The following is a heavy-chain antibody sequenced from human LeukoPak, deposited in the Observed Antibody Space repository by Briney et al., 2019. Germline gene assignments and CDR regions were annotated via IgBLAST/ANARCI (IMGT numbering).Heavy chain of an antibody. CDR3: ARVWAWGSGDYFDN. V-gene: IGHV3-20*04. Sequence: GGSLRLSCAASGFTFDAFGMTWVRQAPGKGLEWVSAIRGDAGSTGYADSVKGRSTISRDNAKNSLYLQMNSLRVEDTALYYCARVWAWGSGDYFDNWGQGTLVTVSS. D-gene: IGHD7-27*01. CDR1: GFTFDAFG. CDR2: IRGDAGST. J-gene: IGHJ4*02.